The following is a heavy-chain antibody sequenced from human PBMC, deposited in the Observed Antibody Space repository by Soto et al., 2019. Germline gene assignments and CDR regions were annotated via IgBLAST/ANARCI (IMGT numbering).Heavy chain of an antibody. D-gene: IGHD6-13*01. CDR3: AIPLPKQQLVRGAFDH. CDR1: GGTFRNYA. V-gene: IGHV1-69*01. J-gene: IGHJ4*02. CDR2: SIPVFGTA. Sequence: QVQLVQSGAEVKKPGSSVKLSCKTSGGTFRNYAINWVRQAPGQGLEWMGGSIPVFGTANYAQTFQGRFTITADESTSTDYMERSSLRSEDTAVYYCAIPLPKQQLVRGAFDHWGQGTLVTVAS.